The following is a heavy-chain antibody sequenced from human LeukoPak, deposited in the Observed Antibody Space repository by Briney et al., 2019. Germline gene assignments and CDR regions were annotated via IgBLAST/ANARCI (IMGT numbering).Heavy chain of an antibody. CDR2: ISNSSIYT. J-gene: IGHJ4*02. CDR3: ARDLRGYSYGDFDY. CDR1: GFTFSDYY. D-gene: IGHD5-18*01. V-gene: IGHV3-11*06. Sequence: GGSLRLSCAASGFTFSDYYMSWIRQAPGKGLEWVSYISNSSIYTNYADSVKGRFTISRDNAKNSLYLQMNSLRGEDTAVYYCARDLRGYSYGDFDYRGQGTLVTVSS.